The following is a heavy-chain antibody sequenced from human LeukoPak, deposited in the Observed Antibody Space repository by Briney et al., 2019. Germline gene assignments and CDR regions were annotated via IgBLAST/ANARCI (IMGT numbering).Heavy chain of an antibody. V-gene: IGHV1-18*01. CDR3: ARGIRSPLFDY. CDR2: INTYNGDT. Sequence: ASVKVSCKASGYTFTHNGITWVRQAPGQGLAWMGWINTYNGDTKCAQKLQGRVTMTTDTSTSTAFMELRSLRSDDSSVYYCARGIRSPLFDYWGLGTLVTVSP. D-gene: IGHD3-16*01. J-gene: IGHJ4*02. CDR1: GYTFTHNG.